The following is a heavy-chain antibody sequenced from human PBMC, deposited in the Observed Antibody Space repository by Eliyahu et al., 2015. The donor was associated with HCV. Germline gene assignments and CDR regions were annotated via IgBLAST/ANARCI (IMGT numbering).Heavy chain of an antibody. Sequence: QVQLVESGGGVVQPGGSXSLSCTTSGFXFGHFGXXLVRQAPGKGLGWVSFILYDGTKTYDADSVKGRFTISRDNSKNTVYLQMNSLRPEDTAVYYCGKDARGSIFGVVISGRTYIDYWGQGTLVTVSS. J-gene: IGHJ4*02. V-gene: IGHV3-30*02. CDR2: ILYDGTKT. CDR1: GFXFGHFG. CDR3: GKDARGSIFGVVISGRTYIDY. D-gene: IGHD3-3*01.